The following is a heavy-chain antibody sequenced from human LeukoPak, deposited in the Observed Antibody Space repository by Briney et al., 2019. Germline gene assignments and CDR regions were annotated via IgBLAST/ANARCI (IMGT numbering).Heavy chain of an antibody. Sequence: GGSLRLSCAASGFTFSSYWMSWVRQAPGKGLEWVANIKLDGSETNYGDSVKGRFTISRDNAKNSLFLQMNSLRAEDTAVYYCARGYSYVFCWGQGTLVSVSS. J-gene: IGHJ4*02. V-gene: IGHV3-7*04. CDR3: ARGYSYVFC. D-gene: IGHD5-18*01. CDR1: GFTFSSYW. CDR2: IKLDGSET.